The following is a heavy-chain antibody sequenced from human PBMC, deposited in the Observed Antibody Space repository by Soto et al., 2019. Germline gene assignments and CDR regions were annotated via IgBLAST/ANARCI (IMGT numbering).Heavy chain of an antibody. CDR2: IYYSGST. J-gene: IGHJ5*02. CDR1: DGSISSSSYY. Sequence: QLQLQESGPGLVKPSETLSLTCTVSDGSISSSSYYWGWIRQPPGKGLEWIGSIYYSGSTYYNPSLKSRVTISVDTSKNHFSLKLSSVTAADTPVYYCAAIAAPAYNSFDPWGQGTLVTVST. CDR3: AAIAAPAYNSFDP. V-gene: IGHV4-39*02. D-gene: IGHD6-13*01.